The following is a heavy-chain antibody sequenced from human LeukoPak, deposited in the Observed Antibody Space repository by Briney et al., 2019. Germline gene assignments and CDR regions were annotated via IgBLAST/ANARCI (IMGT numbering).Heavy chain of an antibody. CDR1: GGSFSGYY. CDR3: ARGIGTDFDY. Sequence: SETLSLTCAVYGGSFSGYYWSWIRQHPGKGLEWIGYIYYSGSTYYNPSLKSRVTISVDTSKNQFSLKLSSVTAADTAVYYCARGIGTDFDYWGQGTLVTVSS. CDR2: IYYSGST. D-gene: IGHD1-7*01. V-gene: IGHV4-31*11. J-gene: IGHJ4*02.